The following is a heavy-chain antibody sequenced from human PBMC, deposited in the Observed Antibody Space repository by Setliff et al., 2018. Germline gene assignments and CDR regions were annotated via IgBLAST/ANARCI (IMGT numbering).Heavy chain of an antibody. V-gene: IGHV3-11*01. J-gene: IGHJ4*02. CDR2: ISNDAYTI. CDR3: AKDWNPSTYWYTDYFDS. D-gene: IGHD2-2*01. CDR1: GFSFSDYY. Sequence: PGGSLRLSCAASGFSFSDYYMMWIRQAPGKGLEWVSYISNDAYTIHYADSMKGRLTISRDNSKNSVFLQMNSLRVEDTAVYYCAKDWNPSTYWYTDYFDSWGQGALVTVSS.